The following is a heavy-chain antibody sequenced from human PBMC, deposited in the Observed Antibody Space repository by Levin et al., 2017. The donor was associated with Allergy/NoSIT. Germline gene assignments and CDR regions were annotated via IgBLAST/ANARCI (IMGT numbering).Heavy chain of an antibody. J-gene: IGHJ6*03. CDR3: ARDRISFLTTLWYNYIDV. CDR1: GYIFNEYW. CDR2: IIPNNGAA. Sequence: GASVKVSCKASGYIFNEYWMHWVRQAPGQGLEWVGRIIPNNGAAIYAQKFQGRVTITTDTSISTVYMELSRLRSDDTAVYYCARDRISFLTTLWYNYIDVWGKGTTVSVS. D-gene: IGHD2/OR15-2a*01. V-gene: IGHV1-2*06.